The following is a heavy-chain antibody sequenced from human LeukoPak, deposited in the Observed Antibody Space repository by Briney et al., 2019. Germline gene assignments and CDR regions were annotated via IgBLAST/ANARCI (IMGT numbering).Heavy chain of an antibody. J-gene: IGHJ5*02. Sequence: GGSLRLSCAASGFTLSSYGMHWVRQAPGKGLEWVAVISYDGSNKYYADSVKGRFTISRDNSKNTLYLQMNSLRAEDTAVYYCAKASCSGGSCYHNWFDPWGQGTLVTVSS. V-gene: IGHV3-30*18. D-gene: IGHD2-15*01. CDR3: AKASCSGGSCYHNWFDP. CDR1: GFTLSSYG. CDR2: ISYDGSNK.